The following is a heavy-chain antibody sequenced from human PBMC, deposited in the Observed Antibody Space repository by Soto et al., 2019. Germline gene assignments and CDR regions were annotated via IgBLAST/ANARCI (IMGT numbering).Heavy chain of an antibody. J-gene: IGHJ4*02. Sequence: EVHLLESGGGLVQPGGSLRLSCEASIFTFNNIPMGWVRQAPGKGLKYVSSINENGDSTFYADSVKGRFTISRDNSKGTLHLQMNSLRADDTAVYYCVKRICGNCPWSSWGQGTLVTVSP. CDR2: INENGDST. CDR1: IFTFNNIP. D-gene: IGHD3-3*01. V-gene: IGHV3-23*01. CDR3: VKRICGNCPWSS.